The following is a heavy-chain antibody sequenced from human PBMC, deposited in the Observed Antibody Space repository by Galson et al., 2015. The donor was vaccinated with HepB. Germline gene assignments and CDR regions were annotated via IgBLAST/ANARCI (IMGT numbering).Heavy chain of an antibody. CDR2: TYYRSKWYN. V-gene: IGHV6-1*01. CDR3: ARGNYYDSSGYMIDY. J-gene: IGHJ4*02. CDR1: GDSVSSNSAA. D-gene: IGHD3-22*01. Sequence: CAISGDSVSSNSAAWNWIRQSPSRGLEWLGRTYYRSKWYNDYAVSAKSRITINADTSRNQFSLQLDSVTPEDTAVYYCARGNYYDSSGYMIDYWGQGTLVTVSS.